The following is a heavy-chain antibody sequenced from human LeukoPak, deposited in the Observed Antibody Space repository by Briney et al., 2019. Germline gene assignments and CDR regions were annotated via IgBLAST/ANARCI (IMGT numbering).Heavy chain of an antibody. Sequence: PSETLSLTCTVSGGSISSYYWSWVRQAPGKGLEWVANMKYDGSEKYYVDSVKGRFTISRDNAKNSLYLQMNSLGAEDTAVYYCARDIEAAGLFLDYWGQGTLVTVSS. CDR2: MKYDGSEK. V-gene: IGHV3-7*01. CDR3: ARDIEAAGLFLDY. CDR1: GGSISSYY. J-gene: IGHJ4*02. D-gene: IGHD6-13*01.